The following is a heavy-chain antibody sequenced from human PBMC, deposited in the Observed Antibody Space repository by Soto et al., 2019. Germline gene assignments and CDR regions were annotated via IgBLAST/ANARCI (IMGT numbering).Heavy chain of an antibody. J-gene: IGHJ4*02. CDR3: ARFYSYTWLKYFDY. D-gene: IGHD3-22*01. V-gene: IGHV4-39*02. CDR2: SDYNGGT. Sequence: SSETLSLTCTVSGGSISSNNYYWGWIRQPPGKGLEWIARSDYNGGTFYNPALKSRVTISVDTSKNHVSLRLTSVTAADTAVYYCARFYSYTWLKYFDYWGQGALVTVSS. CDR1: GGSISSNNYY.